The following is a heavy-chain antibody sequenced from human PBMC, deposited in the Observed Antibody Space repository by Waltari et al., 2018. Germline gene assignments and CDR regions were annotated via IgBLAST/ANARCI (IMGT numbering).Heavy chain of an antibody. D-gene: IGHD3-9*01. CDR2: IKQDGSEK. J-gene: IGHJ4*02. Sequence: EVQLVESGGGLVQPGGSLRLSCAASGFTFSSYWMSWVRQAPGKGLEWVANIKQDGSEKYYVDSVKGRFTISRDNAKNSLYLQMNSLRAEDTAVYYCARGRRSRYFDWLDSFSASDYWGQGTLVTVSS. CDR3: ARGRRSRYFDWLDSFSASDY. CDR1: GFTFSSYW. V-gene: IGHV3-7*01.